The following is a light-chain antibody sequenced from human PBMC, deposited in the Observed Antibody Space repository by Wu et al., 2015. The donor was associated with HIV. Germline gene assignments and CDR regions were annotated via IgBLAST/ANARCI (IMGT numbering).Light chain of an antibody. CDR1: QSIGIN. V-gene: IGKV3-15*01. CDR2: GAS. Sequence: EILMMQSPAALSVSPGERLTLSCRASQSIGINLAWYQQKPGQAPRLLIYGASTRATGIPARFSGGGSGTEFTLTISSLQSEDFAVYYCRQYDNWPPLTFGGGTKVEIK. CDR3: RQYDNWPPLT. J-gene: IGKJ4*01.